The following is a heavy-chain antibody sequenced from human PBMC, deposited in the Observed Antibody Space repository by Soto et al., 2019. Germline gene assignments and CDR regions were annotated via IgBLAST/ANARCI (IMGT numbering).Heavy chain of an antibody. CDR2: IYYSGST. Sequence: QVQLQESGPGLVKPSETLSLTCTVSGGSISSYYWSWIRQPPGKGLEWIGYIYYSGSTNYNPSLKSRVTISAVTFKNQLALRLSSVTAADTVVYYCARVLPAVPIISNWFDPWGQGTLVTVSS. V-gene: IGHV4-59*01. CDR1: GGSISSYY. J-gene: IGHJ5*02. CDR3: ARVLPAVPIISNWFDP.